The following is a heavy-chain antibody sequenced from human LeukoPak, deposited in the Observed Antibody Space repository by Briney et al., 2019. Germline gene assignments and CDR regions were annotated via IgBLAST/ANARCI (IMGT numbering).Heavy chain of an antibody. J-gene: IGHJ4*02. V-gene: IGHV1-2*02. CDR2: INPKSGDP. Sequence: GASVKVSCTASGYTFSDYYIHWLRQAPGQGLEWMGWINPKSGDPIYVQKFQGRITLTRDTSIDTVYLELSSLKSDDTAVYYCARDPGHDTSNYGGLDFWGQGTLVTVSS. CDR1: GYTFSDYY. D-gene: IGHD4-11*01. CDR3: ARDPGHDTSNYGGLDF.